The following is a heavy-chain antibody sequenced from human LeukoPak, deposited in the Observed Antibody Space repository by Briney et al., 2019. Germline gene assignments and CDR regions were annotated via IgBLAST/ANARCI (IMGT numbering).Heavy chain of an antibody. Sequence: GASVKVSCKASSYTFTSYGISWVRQAPGQGLEWMGWISAYNGNTNYAQKLQGRVTMTTDTSTSTAYMELRSLRSDDTAVYYCARGPRHQLRLGVDADYYFDYWGQGTLVTVSS. CDR1: SYTFTSYG. CDR2: ISAYNGNT. V-gene: IGHV1-18*01. CDR3: ARGPRHQLRLGVDADYYFDY. D-gene: IGHD3-3*01. J-gene: IGHJ4*02.